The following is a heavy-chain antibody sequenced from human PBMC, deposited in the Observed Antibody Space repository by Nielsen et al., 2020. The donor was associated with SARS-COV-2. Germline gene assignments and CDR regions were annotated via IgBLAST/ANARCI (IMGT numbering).Heavy chain of an antibody. D-gene: IGHD6-13*01. J-gene: IGHJ4*02. V-gene: IGHV3-30*18. CDR1: GFTFSIYA. CDR3: TKVLFSSSWQAPFDF. CDR2: VSNDGNIQ. Sequence: GESLKISCAASGFTFSIYAMHWVRQAPGKGLEWVAVVSNDGNIQYYSDSVKGRFTISRDNSKNTVYLQMNSLRPEDTAVYYCTKVLFSSSWQAPFDFWGQGTLVTVSS.